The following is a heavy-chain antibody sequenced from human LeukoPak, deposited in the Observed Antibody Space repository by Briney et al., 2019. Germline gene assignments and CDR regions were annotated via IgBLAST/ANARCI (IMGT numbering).Heavy chain of an antibody. Sequence: SVKVSCKASGGTFSSYAISWVRQAPAQGLEWMGGIIPIFGTANYAQKFQGRVTITTDESTSTAYMELSSLRSEDTAVYYCARVIDFWSGYSVDYWGQGTLVTVSS. CDR1: GGTFSSYA. CDR3: ARVIDFWSGYSVDY. J-gene: IGHJ4*02. CDR2: IIPIFGTA. D-gene: IGHD3-3*01. V-gene: IGHV1-69*05.